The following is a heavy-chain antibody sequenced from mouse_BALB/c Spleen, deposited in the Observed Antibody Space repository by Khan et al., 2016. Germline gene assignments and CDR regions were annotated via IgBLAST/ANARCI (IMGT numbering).Heavy chain of an antibody. J-gene: IGHJ3*01. CDR2: IDPANDNT. CDR1: GFNIKDTY. D-gene: IGHD2-4*01. CDR3: ARSYYDSWFVY. V-gene: IGHV14-3*02. Sequence: EVQLQESGAELVKPGASVKLSCTASGFNIKDTYMHWMIQRPEQGLEWIGRIDPANDNTKYDPKFQGKATITADTSSNPAYLQLSSLTSEDTAVYYCARSYYDSWFVYWGQGTLVTVSA.